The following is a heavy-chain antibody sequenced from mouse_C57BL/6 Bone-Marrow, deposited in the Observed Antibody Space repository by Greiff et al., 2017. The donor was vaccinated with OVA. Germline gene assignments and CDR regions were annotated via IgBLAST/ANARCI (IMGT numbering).Heavy chain of an antibody. D-gene: IGHD2-5*01. CDR3: AREVLSNYSWYFDV. CDR1: GYTFTSYW. J-gene: IGHJ1*03. Sequence: VQLQQSGAELVKPGASVKLSCKASGYTFTSYWMQWVKQRPGQGLEWIGEIDPSDSYTNYNQKFKGKATLTVDTSSSTAYMQLSSLTSEDSAVYYCAREVLSNYSWYFDVWGTGTTVTVSS. V-gene: IGHV1-50*01. CDR2: IDPSDSYT.